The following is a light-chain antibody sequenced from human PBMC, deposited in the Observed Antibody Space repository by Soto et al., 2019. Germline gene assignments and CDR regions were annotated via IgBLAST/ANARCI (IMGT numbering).Light chain of an antibody. J-gene: IGKJ1*01. V-gene: IGKV3-20*01. CDR3: QQYGSPWT. CDR1: QSVSSTY. CDR2: GAS. Sequence: EIVLTQSPGTLSLPLGETATLSCRASQSVSSTYLAWYQQKPGQAPRLLIYGASSRASGIPDRFSGSGSGTDFTLTISRLEPEDFAVYYCQQYGSPWTFGQGTKVEIK.